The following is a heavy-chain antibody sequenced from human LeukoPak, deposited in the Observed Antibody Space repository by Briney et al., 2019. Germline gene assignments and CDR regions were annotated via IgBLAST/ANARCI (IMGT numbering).Heavy chain of an antibody. Sequence: GGSLRLSCATSGFTFSSYAMSWVRKAPGKALEWVSAISGSGGSTYYADSVKGRFTISRDNSKNTLYLQMNSLRAEDTAVYYCAKDVVWGSYRYSDYWGQGTLVTVSS. J-gene: IGHJ4*02. D-gene: IGHD3-16*02. CDR3: AKDVVWGSYRYSDY. CDR2: ISGSGGST. CDR1: GFTFSSYA. V-gene: IGHV3-23*01.